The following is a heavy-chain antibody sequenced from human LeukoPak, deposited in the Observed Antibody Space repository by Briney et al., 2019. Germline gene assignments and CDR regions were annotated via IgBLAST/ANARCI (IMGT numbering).Heavy chain of an antibody. V-gene: IGHV4-4*07. Sequence: SETLSLTCSVSTGFTTYDYWNWIRQPAGKAPEWIGRIHTTGSTYYNPSLKSRLTMSLDKSKNQFSLKMTSMTAADTALYYCARGGSNRHFDSWGQGILVTVSS. CDR3: ARGGSNRHFDS. D-gene: IGHD2/OR15-2a*01. J-gene: IGHJ4*02. CDR1: TGFTTYDY. CDR2: IHTTGST.